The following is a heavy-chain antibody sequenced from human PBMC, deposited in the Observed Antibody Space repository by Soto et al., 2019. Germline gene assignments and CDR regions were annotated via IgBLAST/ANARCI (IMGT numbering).Heavy chain of an antibody. CDR1: GGSISRYY. Sequence: SETLSLTCTVSGGSISRYYWSWIRQPPGKGLEWIGYIHYSGSTNYNPSLKSRVTISVDTSKNQFSLKLSSVTAADTAVYYCARATPRIAGQISYFDDWGQGGLVTVSS. CDR2: IHYSGST. J-gene: IGHJ4*02. D-gene: IGHD6-13*01. CDR3: ARATPRIAGQISYFDD. V-gene: IGHV4-59*08.